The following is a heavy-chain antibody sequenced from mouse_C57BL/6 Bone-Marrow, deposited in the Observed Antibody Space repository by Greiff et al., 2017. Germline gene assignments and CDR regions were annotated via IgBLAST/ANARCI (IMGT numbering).Heavy chain of an antibody. V-gene: IGHV14-4*01. J-gene: IGHJ4*01. CDR1: GFNIKDDY. CDR3: ARKGPMDY. CDR2: IDPENGDT. Sequence: VQLQQSGAELVRPGASVKLSCTASGFNIKDDYMHWVKQRPEQGLEWIGWIDPENGDTEYASKFQGKATITADTSSNTAYMQFSSLTSEDSAIYYCARKGPMDYWGQGTSVTVSS. D-gene: IGHD3-3*01.